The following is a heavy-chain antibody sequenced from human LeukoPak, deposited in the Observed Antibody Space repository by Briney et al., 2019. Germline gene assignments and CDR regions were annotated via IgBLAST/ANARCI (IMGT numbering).Heavy chain of an antibody. V-gene: IGHV4-38-2*02. J-gene: IGHJ4*02. CDR2: IYHSGST. D-gene: IGHD4-17*01. CDR1: GYSISSGYY. CDR3: ARDQLSSGDYYFDY. Sequence: PSETLSLTCTVSGYSISSGYYWGWIRQPPGKGLEWIGSIYHSGSTYYNPSLKSRVTISVDTSKNQFSLKLSSVTAADTAVYYCARDQLSSGDYYFDYWGQGTLVTVSS.